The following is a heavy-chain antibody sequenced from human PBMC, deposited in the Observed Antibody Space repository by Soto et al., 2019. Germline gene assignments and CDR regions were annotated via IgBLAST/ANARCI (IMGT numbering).Heavy chain of an antibody. D-gene: IGHD4-17*01. CDR1: GGSISSYY. V-gene: IGHV4-59*01. CDR2: IYYSGST. CDR3: ARESDYGDNQGFQH. J-gene: IGHJ1*01. Sequence: PSETLSLTCTVSGGSISSYYWSWIRQPPGKGLEWIGYIYYSGSTNYNPSLKSRVTISVDTSKNQFSLKLSSVTAADTAVYYCARESDYGDNQGFQHWGQGTLVTVSS.